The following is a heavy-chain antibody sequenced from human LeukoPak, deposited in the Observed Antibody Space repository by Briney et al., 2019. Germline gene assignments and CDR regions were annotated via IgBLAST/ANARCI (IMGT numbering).Heavy chain of an antibody. V-gene: IGHV1-18*04. CDR2: ISGNNDNP. J-gene: IGHJ4*02. D-gene: IGHD2-2*01. CDR3: ARDGTSTDDY. CDR1: GYTFTDYY. Sequence: GASVKVSCKASGYTFTDYYMHWVRQAPGQGLEWMGWISGNNDNPNYGQKFQGRFTVTTDSSTSTAYMELRNLRFDDTAVYYCARDGTSTDDYWGQGILVTVSS.